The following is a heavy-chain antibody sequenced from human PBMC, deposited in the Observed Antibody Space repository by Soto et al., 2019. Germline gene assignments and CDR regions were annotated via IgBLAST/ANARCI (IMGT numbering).Heavy chain of an antibody. D-gene: IGHD3-3*01. J-gene: IGHJ4*02. V-gene: IGHV4-39*01. CDR3: ARGIEYYDFWSGYYWFDY. Sequence: ETLSLTCTVSGGSISSSSYYWGWIREPPGKGLEWIGSIYYSGSTYYNPSLKSRVTISVDTSKNQFSLKLSSVTAADTAVYYCARGIEYYDFWSGYYWFDYWGQGTLVTVSS. CDR2: IYYSGST. CDR1: GGSISSSSYY.